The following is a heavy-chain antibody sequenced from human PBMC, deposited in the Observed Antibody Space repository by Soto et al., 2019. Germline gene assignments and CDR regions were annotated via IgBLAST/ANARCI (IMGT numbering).Heavy chain of an antibody. Sequence: QVQLVQSGAEVKKPGSSVKVSCKGSGGTFSSDAISWVRQAPGQGLEWMGGIIPIFGTANYAQKFQGRVTITADESTSTAYMELSSLRSEDTAVYYCARRTVLLNFDPWGQGTLVTVSS. CDR3: ARRTVLLNFDP. J-gene: IGHJ5*02. V-gene: IGHV1-69*01. CDR2: IIPIFGTA. D-gene: IGHD3-10*01. CDR1: GGTFSSDA.